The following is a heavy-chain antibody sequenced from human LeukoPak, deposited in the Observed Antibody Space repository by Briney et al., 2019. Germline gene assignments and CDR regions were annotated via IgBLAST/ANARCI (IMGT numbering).Heavy chain of an antibody. J-gene: IGHJ6*02. CDR2: ISDSAINT. V-gene: IGHV3-11*01. CDR1: EFTFSDYY. CDR3: AAYYGSGSVNYYRGMDI. Sequence: PGGSLRLSCEASEFTFSDYYMSWIRQAPGKGLEWISYISDSAINTHYADSVKGRFTISRDNAKKLLVLEMKSLGSEDTAVYYCAAYYGSGSVNYYRGMDIWGQGTTVTVSS. D-gene: IGHD3-10*01.